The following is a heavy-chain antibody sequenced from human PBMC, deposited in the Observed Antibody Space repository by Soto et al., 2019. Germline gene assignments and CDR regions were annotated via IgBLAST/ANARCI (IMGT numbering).Heavy chain of an antibody. V-gene: IGHV3-21*01. D-gene: IGHD3-22*01. CDR3: ARDSEGGYYYDSSGYYYFDY. CDR1: GFTFSSYS. CDR2: ISSSSSYI. J-gene: IGHJ4*02. Sequence: GGSLRLSCAASGFTFSSYSMNWVRQAPGKGLEWVSSISSSSSYIYYADSVKGRFTISRDNAKNSLYLQMNSLRAEDTAVYYCARDSEGGYYYDSSGYYYFDYWGQGTLVTVSS.